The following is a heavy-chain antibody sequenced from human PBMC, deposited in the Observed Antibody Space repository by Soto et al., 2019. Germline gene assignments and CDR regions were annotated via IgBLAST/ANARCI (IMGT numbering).Heavy chain of an antibody. V-gene: IGHV1-46*02. D-gene: IGHD6-19*01. J-gene: IGHJ4*02. CDR1: GYTFNTYF. CDR3: PREIAVVGRAFDY. CDR2: INPSSDTT. Sequence: QVQLVQSGAEVKKPGASVKVSCKASGYTFNTYFIHWVRQAPGQGLEWVGIINPSSDTTNYAQRYQGRLKMTRDTSTITDYMDLSSLRSEDTAVYYCPREIAVVGRAFDYWGQGTLVTVSS.